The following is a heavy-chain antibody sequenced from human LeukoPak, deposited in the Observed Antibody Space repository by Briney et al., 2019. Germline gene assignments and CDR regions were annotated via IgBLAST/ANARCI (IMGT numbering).Heavy chain of an antibody. V-gene: IGHV4-59*08. CDR2: IYYSGST. Sequence: SETLSLTCTVSGGSISSYYWSWIRQPPGKGLEWIGYIYYSGSTYYNPSLKSRVTISVDTSKNQFSLKLSSVTAADTAVYYCARPTYYYDSSGYYHNWFDPWGQGTLVTVSS. CDR3: ARPTYYYDSSGYYHNWFDP. CDR1: GGSISSYY. J-gene: IGHJ5*02. D-gene: IGHD3-22*01.